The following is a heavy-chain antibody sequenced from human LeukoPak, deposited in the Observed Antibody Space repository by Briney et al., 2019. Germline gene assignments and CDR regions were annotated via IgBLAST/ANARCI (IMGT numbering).Heavy chain of an antibody. CDR2: IYYSGST. Sequence: PSETLSLTCTVSGGSISSGGYYWSWIRQHPGKGLEWIGYIYYSGSTYYNPSLKSRVTISVDTSKNQFSLKLSSVTAADTAVYYCARSDNYYDSSGYYLVGWFDPWGQGTLVTDSS. CDR1: GGSISSGGYY. D-gene: IGHD3-22*01. V-gene: IGHV4-31*03. CDR3: ARSDNYYDSSGYYLVGWFDP. J-gene: IGHJ5*02.